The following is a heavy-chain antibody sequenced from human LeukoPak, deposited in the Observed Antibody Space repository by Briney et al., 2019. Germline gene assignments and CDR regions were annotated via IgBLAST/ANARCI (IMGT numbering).Heavy chain of an antibody. J-gene: IGHJ6*03. CDR2: INPSGGST. CDR3: ARGCRSHYIHVRYYYYMDV. D-gene: IGHD2-15*01. CDR1: GYTFTSYY. Sequence: GASVKVSCKASGYTFTSYYMHWVRQAPGQGLEWMGIINPSGGSTSYAQKFQGRVTMTRDMSTSTVYMELGSLRSEDTAVYYCARGCRSHYIHVRYYYYMDVWGKGTTVTVSS. V-gene: IGHV1-46*01.